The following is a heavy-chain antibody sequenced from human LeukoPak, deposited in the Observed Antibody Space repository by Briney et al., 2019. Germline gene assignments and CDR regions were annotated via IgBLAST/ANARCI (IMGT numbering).Heavy chain of an antibody. Sequence: SETLSLTCTVSGASMNDYYWSWIRQPPGKGLEWIGYIYYSGSTYYNPSLKSRVTISVDTSKNQFSLKLSSVTAADTAVYYCARGARYMVRGVNWGQGTLVTVSS. J-gene: IGHJ4*02. CDR1: GASMNDYY. CDR3: ARGARYMVRGVN. V-gene: IGHV4-30-4*01. CDR2: IYYSGST. D-gene: IGHD3-10*01.